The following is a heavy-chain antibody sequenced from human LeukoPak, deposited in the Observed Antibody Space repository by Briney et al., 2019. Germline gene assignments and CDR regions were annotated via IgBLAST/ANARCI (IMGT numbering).Heavy chain of an antibody. CDR2: IYSSGTT. CDR3: ARDKAAAGLRTFDY. J-gene: IGHJ4*02. D-gene: IGHD6-13*01. CDR1: GASISSYY. V-gene: IGHV4-4*07. Sequence: SETLSLTCTVSGASISSYYWSWIRQSVGKGLEWIGRIYSSGTTNYNSSLKSRVTMSVDTSQNQISLKLSSVTAADTAVYYCARDKAAAGLRTFDYWGQGILVTVSS.